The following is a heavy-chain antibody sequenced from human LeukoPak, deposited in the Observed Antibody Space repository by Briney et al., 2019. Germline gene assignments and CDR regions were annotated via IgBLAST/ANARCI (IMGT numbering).Heavy chain of an antibody. J-gene: IGHJ6*04. D-gene: IGHD4-17*01. CDR3: AKSMATVTRGYYYYGMDV. CDR1: GFTFSNYA. CDR2: ISGNGGGT. V-gene: IGHV3-23*01. Sequence: GGSLRLSCAASGFTFSNYAMSWVRQAPGKGLEWVPVISGNGGGTLYADSVKGRFTISRDNSKTTLSLQMNSLRAEDTAVYYCAKSMATVTRGYYYYGMDVWGKGTTVTVSS.